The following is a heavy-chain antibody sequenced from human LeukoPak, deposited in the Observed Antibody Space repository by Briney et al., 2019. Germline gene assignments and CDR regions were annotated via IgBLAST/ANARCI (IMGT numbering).Heavy chain of an antibody. Sequence: GGSLRLSCAASGFTFSDHYMDWVRQAPGKGLEWVGRIRNKAKSYTTEYAASVKGRFTISRDDSKNSLYLQMSSLKTEDTAVYYCARDPSRGYNYGYGDYWGQGTLVIVSS. V-gene: IGHV3-72*01. CDR1: GFTFSDHY. CDR2: IRNKAKSYTT. CDR3: ARDPSRGYNYGYGDY. D-gene: IGHD5-18*01. J-gene: IGHJ4*02.